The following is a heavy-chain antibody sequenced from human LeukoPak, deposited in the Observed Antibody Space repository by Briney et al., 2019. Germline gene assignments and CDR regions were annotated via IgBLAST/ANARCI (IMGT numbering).Heavy chain of an antibody. CDR3: ARDYSDYNSCDY. V-gene: IGHV1-2*06. CDR1: GYSFIAYY. J-gene: IGHJ4*02. D-gene: IGHD4-11*01. CDR2: INPHTGVT. Sequence: GASVKVSCKASGYSFIAYYMHWVRQAPGQGLEWMGRINPHTGVTNYAQNFQGRVTMTRDTSITTAYMELSRLRSDDTAVYYCARDYSDYNSCDYWGQGTLVTVSS.